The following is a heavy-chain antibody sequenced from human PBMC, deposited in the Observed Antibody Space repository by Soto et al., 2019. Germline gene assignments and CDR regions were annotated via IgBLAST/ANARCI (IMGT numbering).Heavy chain of an antibody. CDR1: GFTFSSYA. V-gene: IGHV3-66*01. J-gene: IGHJ1*01. CDR3: ARDQVGAATEYFQH. D-gene: IGHD1-26*01. Sequence: GGSLRLSCAASGFTFSSYAMSWVRQAPGKGLEWVSVIYSGGSTYYADSVKGRFTISRDNSKNTLYLQMNSLRAEDTAVYYCARDQVGAATEYFQHWGQGT. CDR2: IYSGGST.